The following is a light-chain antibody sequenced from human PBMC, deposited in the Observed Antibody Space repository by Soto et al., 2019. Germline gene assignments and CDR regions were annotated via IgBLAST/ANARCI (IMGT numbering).Light chain of an antibody. Sequence: QAVVTQPPSVSGAPGQRVTISCTGSSSNIGANYDVHWYQHRPGTAPKLLIFGNNNRPSGVPDRFSGSKSGTSASLGITGLQAEDEGDYYCQSYDSTLSARYVFGTGTKLTVL. CDR2: GNN. J-gene: IGLJ1*01. CDR1: SSNIGANYD. CDR3: QSYDSTLSARYV. V-gene: IGLV1-40*01.